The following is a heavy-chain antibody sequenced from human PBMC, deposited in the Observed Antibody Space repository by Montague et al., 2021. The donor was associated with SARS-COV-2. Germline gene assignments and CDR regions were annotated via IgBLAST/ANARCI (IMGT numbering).Heavy chain of an antibody. Sequence: SLRLSCAASGFTFDDYVMHWVRQAPRKGLEWVSGISWNSGSIGYADSVKGRFTISRDNAKNSLYLQMNSLRAEDTALYYCAKEGMGGGYFDYWGQGTLVTVSS. CDR3: AKEGMGGGYFDY. CDR2: ISWNSGSI. V-gene: IGHV3-9*01. D-gene: IGHD3-16*01. CDR1: GFTFDDYV. J-gene: IGHJ4*02.